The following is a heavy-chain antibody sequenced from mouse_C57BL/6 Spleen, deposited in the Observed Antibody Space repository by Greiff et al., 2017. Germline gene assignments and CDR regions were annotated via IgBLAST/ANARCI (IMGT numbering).Heavy chain of an antibody. CDR3: ARGGIYYGSSTAWFAY. J-gene: IGHJ3*01. CDR1: GYTFTDYY. CDR2: IYPGSGNT. V-gene: IGHV1-76*01. Sequence: QVQLQQSGAELVRPGASVKLSCKASGYTFTDYYINWVKQRPGQGLEWIARIYPGSGNTYYTEKFKGKATLTAEKSSSTAYMQLSSLTSEDSAVYFCARGGIYYGSSTAWFAYWGQGTLVTVSA. D-gene: IGHD1-1*01.